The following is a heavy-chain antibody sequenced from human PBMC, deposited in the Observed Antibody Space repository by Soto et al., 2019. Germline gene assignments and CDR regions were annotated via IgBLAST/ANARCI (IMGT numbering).Heavy chain of an antibody. D-gene: IGHD1-1*01. Sequence: ASVKVSCKASGYTLTGYYMHWVRQAPGQGLEWMGWINPNSGGTNYAQKIQGWVTMTRDTSISTAYMELSRLRSDDTAVYYCARGYFSAGGTTGTTPSNWFDPWGQGTLVTVSS. V-gene: IGHV1-2*04. CDR1: GYTLTGYY. J-gene: IGHJ5*02. CDR3: ARGYFSAGGTTGTTPSNWFDP. CDR2: INPNSGGT.